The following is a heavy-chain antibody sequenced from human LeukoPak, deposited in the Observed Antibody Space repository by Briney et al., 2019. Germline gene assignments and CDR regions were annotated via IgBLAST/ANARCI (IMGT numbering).Heavy chain of an antibody. CDR2: ISSSSSHI. D-gene: IGHD6-6*01. Sequence: GGSLRLSCAASVFTFSASDMNWVRQAPGKGLEWVSSISSSSSHIYYADSVKGRFTISRDNAKNSLYLQMNSLRAEDTAVYYCARDYGSSSVPGYWGQGTLVTVSS. CDR3: ARDYGSSSVPGY. V-gene: IGHV3-21*01. J-gene: IGHJ4*02. CDR1: VFTFSASD.